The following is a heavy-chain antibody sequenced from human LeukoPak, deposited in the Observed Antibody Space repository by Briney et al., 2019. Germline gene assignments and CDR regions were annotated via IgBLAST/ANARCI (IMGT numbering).Heavy chain of an antibody. CDR1: NDSISSGDYY. J-gene: IGHJ4*02. V-gene: IGHV4-31*03. CDR2: IYNSGST. D-gene: IGHD6-13*01. Sequence: SETLSLTSTVSNDSISSGDYYWNWIRQHPEQGLEWIGYIYNSGSTDLNPSLKSRVFISIDTSKNQFSLRLSSVTVADTAMYYCARGSIGYTFAYWGQGILVTVSS. CDR3: ARGSIGYTFAY.